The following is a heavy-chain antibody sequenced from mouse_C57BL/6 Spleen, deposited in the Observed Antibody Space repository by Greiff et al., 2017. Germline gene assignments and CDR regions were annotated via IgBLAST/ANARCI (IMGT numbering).Heavy chain of an antibody. CDR2: IRLKSDNYAT. Sequence: EVQLQQSGGGLVQPGGSMKLSCVASGFTFSNYWMNWVRQSPEKGLEWVAQIRLKSDNYATHYAESVKGRFTISRDESKSSVYLQMNNLRAEDTGIYYCTDPDLDYWGQGTTLTVSS. J-gene: IGHJ2*01. CDR1: GFTFSNYW. CDR3: TDPDLDY. V-gene: IGHV6-3*01.